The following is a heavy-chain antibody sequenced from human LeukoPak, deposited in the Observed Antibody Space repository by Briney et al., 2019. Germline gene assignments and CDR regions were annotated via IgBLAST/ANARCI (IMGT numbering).Heavy chain of an antibody. J-gene: IGHJ3*02. Sequence: PSGTLSLTRGVSGGSITNTNYWTWVPQPPGKGLEWIREFNLQGSTNYNPTLMGRVAIAVDTSENHISLQSTSVTAADTAVYYCARDKCSGGSCYSDNYDAFDIWGQGTMVTVSS. CDR1: GGSITNTNY. V-gene: IGHV4-4*02. D-gene: IGHD2-15*01. CDR3: ARDKCSGGSCYSDNYDAFDI. CDR2: FNLQGST.